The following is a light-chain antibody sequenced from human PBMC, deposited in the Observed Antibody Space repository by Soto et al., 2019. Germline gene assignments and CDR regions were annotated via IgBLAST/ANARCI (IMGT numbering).Light chain of an antibody. Sequence: QSVLTQPPSASGTPGQRVTLSCSGSTSNIGNFFVYWYQQLPGTAPKLLIYRNDQRPSGVPDRFSGSKSGTSASLAISGLRSDDEADYCCAAWDDSLSAVVFGGGTKLTVL. CDR1: TSNIGNFF. V-gene: IGLV1-47*01. CDR3: AAWDDSLSAVV. CDR2: RND. J-gene: IGLJ2*01.